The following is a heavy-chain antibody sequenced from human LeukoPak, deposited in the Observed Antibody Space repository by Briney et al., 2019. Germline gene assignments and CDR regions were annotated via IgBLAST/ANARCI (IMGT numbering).Heavy chain of an antibody. CDR1: GGSISSYY. D-gene: IGHD5-18*01. CDR3: ARAGYSYGYAYFDY. J-gene: IGHJ4*02. CDR2: VYYSGST. V-gene: IGHV4-59*01. Sequence: SETLSLTCTVSGGSISSYYWSWIRQPPGKGLEWIGYVYYSGSTNYNPSLKSRVTISVDTSKNQFSLKLSSVTAADTAVYYCARAGYSYGYAYFDYWGQGALVTVSS.